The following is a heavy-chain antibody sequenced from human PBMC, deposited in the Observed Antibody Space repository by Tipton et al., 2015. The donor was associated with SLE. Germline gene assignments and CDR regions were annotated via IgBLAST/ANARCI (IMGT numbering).Heavy chain of an antibody. CDR3: AREGAMIEAFDI. D-gene: IGHD3-22*01. V-gene: IGHV3-43D*03. J-gene: IGHJ3*02. CDR1: GFTFDDYA. CDR2: ISWDGGST. Sequence: SLRLSCAASGFTFDDYAMQWVRQGPGQGLEWVSLISWDGGSTYYADSVKGRFTISRDNSKNTLYLQMNSLRAEDTAVYYCAREGAMIEAFDIWGQGTMVTVSS.